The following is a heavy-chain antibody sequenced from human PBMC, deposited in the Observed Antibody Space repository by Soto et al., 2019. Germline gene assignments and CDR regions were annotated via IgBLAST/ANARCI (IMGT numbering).Heavy chain of an antibody. V-gene: IGHV2-5*02. CDR3: AHLMTTVATAGFDC. Sequence: QITLKESGPTLVKPTQTLTLTCTFSGFSLSTSGVGVGWIRQPPGKALEWLALLFWDDDKHYSPSLKSRLTSTKDTSKNQVVLTMTNINPVDTATYYCAHLMTTVATAGFDCSGQGTLATVSS. J-gene: IGHJ4*02. CDR2: LFWDDDK. D-gene: IGHD4-17*01. CDR1: GFSLSTSGVG.